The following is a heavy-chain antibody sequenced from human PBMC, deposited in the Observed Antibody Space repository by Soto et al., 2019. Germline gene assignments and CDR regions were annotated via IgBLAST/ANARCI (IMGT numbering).Heavy chain of an antibody. CDR3: ARDLSTTGPDY. V-gene: IGHV3-33*01. J-gene: IGHJ4*02. Sequence: QVQLVESGGGVVQPGRSLRLSCAASGFTFSSYGMHWVRQAPGKGLEWVAVIWYDGSNKYYADSVKGRFTISRDNSKNTLYLQMNSLRAKDTAVYYCARDLSTTGPDYWGQGTLVTVSS. CDR1: GFTFSSYG. D-gene: IGHD2-2*01. CDR2: IWYDGSNK.